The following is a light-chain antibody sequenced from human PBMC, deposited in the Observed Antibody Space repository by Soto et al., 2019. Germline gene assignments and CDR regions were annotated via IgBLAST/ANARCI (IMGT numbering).Light chain of an antibody. CDR1: QSVRSW. V-gene: IGKV1-5*01. CDR2: DAS. J-gene: IGKJ4*01. Sequence: DIQMNQSPSSLSASVGDRATITCRASQSVRSWLAWYQQKPGRAPKFLIYDASSLESGVPSRFSGSGSGTEFTLTISNLHPDEFATYYCQQYDNYPLTVGGGTKVELK. CDR3: QQYDNYPLT.